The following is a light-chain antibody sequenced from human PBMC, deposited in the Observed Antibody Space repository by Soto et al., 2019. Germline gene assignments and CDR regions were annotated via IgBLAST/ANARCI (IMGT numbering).Light chain of an antibody. J-gene: IGKJ1*01. CDR2: RAS. Sequence: ILMTQSPATVSVSPGESATLSCRASQNIYYNVAWYQHRPGQAPRLLIYRASTRAPGVPARFSVSGSGTEFTLTISSLQPEDFTVYSCLQYHNLWAFGQGTTVEI. CDR3: LQYHNLWA. CDR1: QNIYYN. V-gene: IGKV3-15*01.